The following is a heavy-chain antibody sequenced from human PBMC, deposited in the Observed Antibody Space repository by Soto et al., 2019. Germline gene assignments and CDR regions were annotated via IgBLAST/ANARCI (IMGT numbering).Heavy chain of an antibody. CDR3: ARAFRITIFGVVILDYYYYYGMDV. J-gene: IGHJ6*02. CDR2: INSDGSST. Sequence: GGSLRLSCAASGFTLSSYWVHWVRQAPGKGLVWVSRINSDGSSTSYADSVKGRFTISRDNAKNTLYLQMNSLRAEDTAVYYCARAFRITIFGVVILDYYYYYGMDVWGQGTTVTVSS. D-gene: IGHD3-3*01. V-gene: IGHV3-74*01. CDR1: GFTLSSYW.